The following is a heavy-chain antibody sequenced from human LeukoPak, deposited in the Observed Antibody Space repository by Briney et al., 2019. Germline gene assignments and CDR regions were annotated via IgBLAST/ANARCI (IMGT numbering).Heavy chain of an antibody. D-gene: IGHD3-10*01. CDR2: IKKKGDGGTT. J-gene: IGHJ4*02. V-gene: IGHV3-15*01. Sequence: WIRQAPGKGLEWVGRIKKKGDGGTTDYAAPVKGRFTISRDDSKNMLYLEMSNLKIEDTAVYYCTTVTMVRDYDYWGQGTLVTVSS. CDR3: TTVTMVRDYDY.